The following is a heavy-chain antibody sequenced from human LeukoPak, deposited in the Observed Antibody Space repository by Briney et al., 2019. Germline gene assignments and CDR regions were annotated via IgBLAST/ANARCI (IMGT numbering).Heavy chain of an antibody. Sequence: ASVKVSCKASGYTFTGYYMHWVRQAPGQGLEWMGWINPNSGGTNYAQKVQGRVTMTRDTSISTAYMELSRLRSDDTAVYYCARGPGITYFDYWGQGTLVTVSS. CDR2: INPNSGGT. D-gene: IGHD3-10*01. CDR1: GYTFTGYY. J-gene: IGHJ4*02. V-gene: IGHV1-2*02. CDR3: ARGPGITYFDY.